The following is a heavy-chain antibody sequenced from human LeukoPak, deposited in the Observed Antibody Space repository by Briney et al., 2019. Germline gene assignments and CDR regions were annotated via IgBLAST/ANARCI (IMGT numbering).Heavy chain of an antibody. CDR2: IKTDGSEK. Sequence: GGSLRLSCEGSGFTFSNYWMGWVRQAPGKGLQWVANIKTDGSEKYYVDSVKGRFTISRDNAKNSLYLQMNSLRAEDTAVYYCAKRGYDGAASYAFDIWGQGTMVTVSS. CDR3: AKRGYDGAASYAFDI. CDR1: GFTFSNYW. V-gene: IGHV3-7*01. D-gene: IGHD1-26*01. J-gene: IGHJ3*02.